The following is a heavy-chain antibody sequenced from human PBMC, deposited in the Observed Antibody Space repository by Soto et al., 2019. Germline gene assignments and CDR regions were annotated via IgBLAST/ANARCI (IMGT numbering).Heavy chain of an antibody. CDR1: GGTFSSYA. J-gene: IGHJ6*02. Sequence: ASVKVSCKASGGTFSSYAISWVRQAPGQGLEWMGGIIPIFGTANYAQKFQGRVTITADESTSTAYMELSSLRSEDTAVYYCARVMFSYGFNYGMDVWGQGTTVTVSS. CDR3: ARVMFSYGFNYGMDV. D-gene: IGHD5-18*01. V-gene: IGHV1-69*13. CDR2: IIPIFGTA.